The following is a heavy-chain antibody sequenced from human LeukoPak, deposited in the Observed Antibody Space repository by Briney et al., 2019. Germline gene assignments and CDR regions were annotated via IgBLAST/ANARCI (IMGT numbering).Heavy chain of an antibody. CDR3: ARVILRRIAAAGYDI. Sequence: PSETLSLTCTVSGGSISSYYWSWNRQPPGKGLEWIGYIYYSGSTNYNPSLKSRVTISVDTSKNQFSLKLSSVTAADTAVYYCARVILRRIAAAGYDIWGQGTMVTVSS. CDR1: GGSISSYY. J-gene: IGHJ3*02. D-gene: IGHD6-13*01. V-gene: IGHV4-59*01. CDR2: IYYSGST.